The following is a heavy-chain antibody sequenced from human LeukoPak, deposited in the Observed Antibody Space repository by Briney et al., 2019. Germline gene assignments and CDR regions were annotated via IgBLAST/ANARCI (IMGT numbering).Heavy chain of an antibody. CDR2: ISYDGSNK. CDR3: ARGRLPYAFDI. J-gene: IGHJ3*02. V-gene: IGHV3-30*03. CDR1: GFTFSSYG. Sequence: PGGSLRLSCAASGFTFSSYGMHWVRQAPGKGLEWVAVISYDGSNKYYADSVKGRFTISRDNAKNTLYLQMNSLRAEDTAVYYCARGRLPYAFDIWGQGTMVTVSS. D-gene: IGHD3-16*01.